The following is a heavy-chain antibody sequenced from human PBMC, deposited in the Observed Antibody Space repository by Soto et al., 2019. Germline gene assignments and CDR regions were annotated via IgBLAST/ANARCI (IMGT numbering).Heavy chain of an antibody. CDR2: ISAYNGNT. V-gene: IGHV1-18*01. CDR1: GYTFTSYG. Sequence: ASVKVSCKASGYTFTSYGISWVRQAPGQGLEWMGWISAYNGNTNYAQKLQGRVTMTTDTSTSTAYMELRSLRSDDTAVYYCAKSTIFGVVPSFDPWGQGTLVTVSS. D-gene: IGHD3-3*01. CDR3: AKSTIFGVVPSFDP. J-gene: IGHJ5*02.